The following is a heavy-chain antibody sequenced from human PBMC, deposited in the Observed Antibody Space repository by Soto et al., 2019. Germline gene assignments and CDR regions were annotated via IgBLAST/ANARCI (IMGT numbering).Heavy chain of an antibody. CDR2: ISAYNGNT. V-gene: IGHV1-18*01. CDR1: GYTFTSYG. Sequence: ASVKVSCKASGYTFTSYGISWVRQAPGQGLEWMGWISAYNGNTNYAQKLQGRVTMTTDTSTSTAYMELRSLRSDDTAVYYCAKSTIFGVVPSFDPWGQGTLVTVSS. D-gene: IGHD3-3*01. CDR3: AKSTIFGVVPSFDP. J-gene: IGHJ5*02.